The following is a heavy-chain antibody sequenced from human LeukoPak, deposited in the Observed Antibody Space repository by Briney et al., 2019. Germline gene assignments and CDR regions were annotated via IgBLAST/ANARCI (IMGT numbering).Heavy chain of an antibody. Sequence: GGSLRLSCAASGFTFSSYAVSWVRQAPGKGLEWVSAISGSGGSTYYADSVKGRFTISRDNSKNTLYLQMNSLRAEDTAVYYCAKDFHYGSGSYWDYWGQGTLVTVSS. CDR2: ISGSGGST. V-gene: IGHV3-23*01. J-gene: IGHJ4*02. D-gene: IGHD3-10*01. CDR1: GFTFSSYA. CDR3: AKDFHYGSGSYWDY.